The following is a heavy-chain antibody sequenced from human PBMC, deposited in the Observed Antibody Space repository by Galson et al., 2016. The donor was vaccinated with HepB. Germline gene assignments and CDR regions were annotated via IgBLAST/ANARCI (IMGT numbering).Heavy chain of an antibody. CDR2: IYHTGST. CDR1: GFTFSSYA. Sequence: LRLSCAASGFTFSSYAMSWIRQPPGKGLEWIGYIYHTGSTYYNPSLESRVTISVDRSKNQFSLKLTSVTVADTAVYYCARGKGGGGFDYWGQGTLVTVSS. D-gene: IGHD3-16*01. J-gene: IGHJ4*02. V-gene: IGHV4-30-2*01. CDR3: ARGKGGGGFDY.